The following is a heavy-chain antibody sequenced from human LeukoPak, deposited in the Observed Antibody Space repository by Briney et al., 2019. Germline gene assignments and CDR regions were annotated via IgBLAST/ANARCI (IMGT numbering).Heavy chain of an antibody. Sequence: KPSETLSLTCTVSGGSINNSGHYWGWIRQPPGKGLEWIGSFYYSGSTYYDSSLKSRVTISPDTSKNQFSLKLRSVTAADTAVCYCARHDLEWLLIGGFDFWGQGSLVTVSS. D-gene: IGHD3-3*01. J-gene: IGHJ4*02. V-gene: IGHV4-39*01. CDR1: GGSINNSGHY. CDR3: ARHDLEWLLIGGFDF. CDR2: FYYSGST.